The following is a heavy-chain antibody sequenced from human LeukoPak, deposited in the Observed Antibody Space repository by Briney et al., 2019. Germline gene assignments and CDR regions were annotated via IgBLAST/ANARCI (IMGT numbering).Heavy chain of an antibody. V-gene: IGHV4-39*07. J-gene: IGHJ4*02. CDR3: ASPPRGGYRGIDY. CDR1: GGSISSSSYY. CDR2: IYYSGST. D-gene: IGHD5-18*01. Sequence: SETLSLTCTVSGGSISSSSYYWGWIRQPPGKGLEWIGSIYYSGSTYYNPSLKSRVTISVDTSKNQFSLKLSSVTAADTAVYYCASPPRGGYRGIDYWGQGTLVTVSS.